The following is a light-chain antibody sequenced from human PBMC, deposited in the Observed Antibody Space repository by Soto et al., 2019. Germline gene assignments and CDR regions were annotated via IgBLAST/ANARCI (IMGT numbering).Light chain of an antibody. Sequence: DIVMTQSPDSLAVSLGERATINCKSSQSVLYSSDNKNYLAWYQQKPGQPPKLLIYWASTRESGVPDRFSGRASRKDFPLNISSLQAEDVAIYYCKQYYSTPRYTVGRGTKLE. V-gene: IGKV4-1*01. CDR1: QSVLYSSDNKNY. J-gene: IGKJ2*01. CDR2: WAS. CDR3: KQYYSTPRYT.